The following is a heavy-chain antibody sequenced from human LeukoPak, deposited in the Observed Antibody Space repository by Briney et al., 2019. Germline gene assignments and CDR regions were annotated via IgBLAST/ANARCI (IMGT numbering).Heavy chain of an antibody. CDR2: IYTSGST. V-gene: IGHV4-4*07. Sequence: SETLSLTCTVSGGSTSSYYWSWIRQPAGKGLEWIGRIYTSGSTNYNPSLKSRVTMSVDTSKNQFSLKLSSVTAADTAVYYCARAVVPAANYYYYYMDVWGKGTTVTVSS. CDR1: GGSTSSYY. CDR3: ARAVVPAANYYYYYMDV. J-gene: IGHJ6*03. D-gene: IGHD2-2*01.